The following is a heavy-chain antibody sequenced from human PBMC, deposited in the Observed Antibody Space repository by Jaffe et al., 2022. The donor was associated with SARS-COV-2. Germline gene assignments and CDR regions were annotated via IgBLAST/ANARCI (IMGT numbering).Heavy chain of an antibody. CDR2: IIPIFGTA. V-gene: IGHV1-69*01. J-gene: IGHJ6*02. CDR3: ARARMTTVTIQVSYYYYGMDV. Sequence: QVQLVQSGAEVKKPGSSVKVSCKASGGTFSSYAISWVRQAPGQGLEWMGGIIPIFGTANYAQKFQGRVTITADESTSTAYMELSSLRSEDTAVYYCARARMTTVTIQVSYYYYGMDVWGQGTTVTVSS. CDR1: GGTFSSYA. D-gene: IGHD4-17*01.